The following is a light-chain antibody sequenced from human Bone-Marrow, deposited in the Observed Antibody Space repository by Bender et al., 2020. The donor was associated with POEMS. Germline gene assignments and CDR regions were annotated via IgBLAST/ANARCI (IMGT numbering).Light chain of an antibody. CDR1: SSNIGAHA. CDR3: AVWDDSLNGWV. J-gene: IGLJ3*02. V-gene: IGLV1-44*01. CDR2: SSH. Sequence: SGGSSNIGAHAVNWYQHLPGTAPKLLIYSSHRRPSEVPDRFSGSRSGTSASLAISGLQSEDEADYYCAVWDDSLNGWVVGGGTKLTVL.